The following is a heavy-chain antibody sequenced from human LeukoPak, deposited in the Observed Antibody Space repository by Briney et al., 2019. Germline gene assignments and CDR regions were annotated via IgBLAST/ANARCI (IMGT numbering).Heavy chain of an antibody. J-gene: IGHJ4*02. V-gene: IGHV4-59*12. CDR3: ARSAAGIAAAGPERDFDY. D-gene: IGHD6-13*01. Sequence: SETLSLTCTVSGGSISSYYWSWIRQPPGKGLEWIGYISYSGGPNYNPSLKSRVTMSVDTSKNQFSLKLSSVTAADTAVYYCARSAAGIAAAGPERDFDYWGQGTLVTVSS. CDR1: GGSISSYY. CDR2: ISYSGGP.